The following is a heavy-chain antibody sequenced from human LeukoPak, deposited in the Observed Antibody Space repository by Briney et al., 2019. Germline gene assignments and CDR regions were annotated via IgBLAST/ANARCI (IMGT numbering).Heavy chain of an antibody. V-gene: IGHV3-21*04. D-gene: IGHD4-11*01. CDR2: INSDSNYI. CDR3: ADSNYWYPVDY. CDR1: GFTFRSYS. J-gene: IGHJ4*02. Sequence: GGSLRLSCAASGFTFRSYSMNWVRQAPGKGLEWVSSINSDSNYIYYADSVQGRFTVSRDNAKNSLYLQMNSLRAEDTAVYYCADSNYWYPVDYWGQGTLVTVSS.